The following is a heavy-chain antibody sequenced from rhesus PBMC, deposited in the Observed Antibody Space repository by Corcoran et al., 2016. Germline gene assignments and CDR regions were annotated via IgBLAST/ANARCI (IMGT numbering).Heavy chain of an antibody. J-gene: IGHJ4*01. CDR3: ARGGVVATAYFDY. D-gene: IGHD2-21*01. V-gene: IGHV4-127*01. Sequence: QVQLQESGPGLVKPSETLSLTCAVSGYSISSGYGWSWIRQPPGKGLEWIGYIGGSSGSPHCNPSLKIRVTLSKDTSKIQFSLKLSSVTAADTAVYYCARGGVVATAYFDYWGQGVLVTVSS. CDR2: IGGSSGSP. CDR1: GYSISSGYG.